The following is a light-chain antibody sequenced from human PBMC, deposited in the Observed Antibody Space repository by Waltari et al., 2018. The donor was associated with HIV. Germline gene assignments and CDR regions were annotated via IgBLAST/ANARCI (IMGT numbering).Light chain of an antibody. V-gene: IGLV1-51*01. CDR3: GTWDTSLGAGV. CDR1: SSKLGTDL. Sequence: QPVLTQPHSVSAAPGQNVPISCSGSSSKLGTDLVSWYPHLPGAAPKLLIYDNDKRPSGISDRFSGAKSGTSATLGITGLQTGDEADYYCGTWDTSLGAGVFGGGTKLTVL. CDR2: DND. J-gene: IGLJ3*02.